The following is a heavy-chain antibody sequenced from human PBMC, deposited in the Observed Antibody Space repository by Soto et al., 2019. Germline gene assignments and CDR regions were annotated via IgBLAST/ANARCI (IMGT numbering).Heavy chain of an antibody. CDR1: GFTVSSNY. D-gene: IGHD5-12*01. CDR2: IYSDGST. CDR3: ARGSSGYGYDAFDI. Sequence: GGSLRLSCAASGFTVSSNYMSWVRQAPGKGLEWVSVIYSDGSTYYADSVKGRFTISRDNSKNTLYLQMNSLRAEDTAVYYCARGSSGYGYDAFDIWGQGTMVTVSS. J-gene: IGHJ3*02. V-gene: IGHV3-66*01.